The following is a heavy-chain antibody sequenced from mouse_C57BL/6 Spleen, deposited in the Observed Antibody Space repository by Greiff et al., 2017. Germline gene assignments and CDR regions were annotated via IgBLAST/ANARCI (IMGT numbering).Heavy chain of an antibody. CDR3: TRDGGDYYAMDY. Sequence: EVQGVESGEGLVKPGGSLKLSCAASGFTFSSYAMSWVRQTPEKRLEWVAYLSSGGDYIYYADTVKGRFTISRDNARNTLYLQMSSLKSEDTAMYYCTRDGGDYYAMDYWGQGTSVTVSS. J-gene: IGHJ4*01. V-gene: IGHV5-9-1*02. CDR2: LSSGGDYI. CDR1: GFTFSSYA.